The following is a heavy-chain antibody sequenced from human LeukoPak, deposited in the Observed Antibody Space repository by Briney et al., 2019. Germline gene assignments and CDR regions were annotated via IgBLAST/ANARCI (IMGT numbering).Heavy chain of an antibody. CDR3: ARGYDGYNSFWLDY. D-gene: IGHD5-24*01. Sequence: GALRLSCAASGFMFSSYWMTWVRQAPGKGLEWVANMNQDGSENYYVDSVKGRFTISRDNAKNSLYLQMNSLRAEDTAVYYCARGYDGYNSFWLDYWGQGTLVTVSS. J-gene: IGHJ4*02. CDR1: GFMFSSYW. V-gene: IGHV3-7*04. CDR2: MNQDGSEN.